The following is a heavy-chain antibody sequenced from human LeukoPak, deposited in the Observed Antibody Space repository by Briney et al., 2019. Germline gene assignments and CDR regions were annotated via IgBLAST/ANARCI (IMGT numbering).Heavy chain of an antibody. CDR1: GYTFTNYA. CDR3: ARLHLGELSLGFDY. D-gene: IGHD3-16*02. V-gene: IGHV1-18*01. J-gene: IGHJ4*02. Sequence: ASVKVSCKASGYTFTNYAITWVRQAPGQGLEWMGWISAYNGDKRDSQRLQGRVTMTTDTPTSTVYMELRSLISDDTAIYYCARLHLGELSLGFDYWGQGTLVTVSS. CDR2: ISAYNGDK.